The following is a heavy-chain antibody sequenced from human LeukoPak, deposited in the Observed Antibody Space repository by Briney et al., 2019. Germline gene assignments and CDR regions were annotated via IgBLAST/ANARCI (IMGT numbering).Heavy chain of an antibody. Sequence: SETLSLTCTVSGYSISSGYYWGWIRQPPGKGLEWIGSIYHSGSTYYNPSLKSRVTISVDTSKNQFSLKLSSVTAADTAVYYCASRYQLLYSSFFDYWGQGTLVTVSS. CDR1: GYSISSGYY. V-gene: IGHV4-38-2*02. CDR3: ASRYQLLYSSFFDY. D-gene: IGHD2-2*02. J-gene: IGHJ4*02. CDR2: IYHSGST.